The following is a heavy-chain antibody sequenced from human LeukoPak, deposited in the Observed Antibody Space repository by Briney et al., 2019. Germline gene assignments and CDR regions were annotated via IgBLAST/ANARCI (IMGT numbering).Heavy chain of an antibody. CDR1: GFTFSSYA. CDR3: AKTYNWNDVLPFDY. D-gene: IGHD1-1*01. J-gene: IGHJ4*02. CDR2: ISGSGGST. Sequence: PGASLRLSCAASGFTFSSYAMSWVRQAPGKGXXXXXAISGSGGSTYYADSVKGRFTISRDNSKNTLYLQMNSLRAEDTAVYYCAKTYNWNDVLPFDYWGQGTLVTVSS. V-gene: IGHV3-23*01.